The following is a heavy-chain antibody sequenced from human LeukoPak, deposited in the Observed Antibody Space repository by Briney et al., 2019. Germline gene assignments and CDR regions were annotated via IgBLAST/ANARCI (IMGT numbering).Heavy chain of an antibody. D-gene: IGHD4-23*01. CDR3: ASEKLRGAFDI. CDR2: TYYRSKLYT. Sequence: SQILSLTCALSGDSFSSNSAAWDWLRQSPSRGLEWLGRTYYRSKLYTEYVVSVQSRITINPDTSKNHFSLQLNSVTPEDTAVYYCASEKLRGAFDIWGQGTMVTVSS. J-gene: IGHJ3*02. CDR1: GDSFSSNSAA. V-gene: IGHV6-1*01.